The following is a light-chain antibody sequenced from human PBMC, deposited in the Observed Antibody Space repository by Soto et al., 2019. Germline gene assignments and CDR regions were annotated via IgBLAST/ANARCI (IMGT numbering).Light chain of an antibody. CDR1: QSVSSN. CDR3: QQYNNWPPVT. J-gene: IGKJ3*01. Sequence: EVVMTQSPATLSVSPGERATLSCRASQSVSSNLAWYQQKPGQAPRLLIYGASTRATGIPARFSGSGSGTEFTLTISSLQSEDFAVYYCQQYNNWPPVTFGPGTKVDVK. V-gene: IGKV3-15*01. CDR2: GAS.